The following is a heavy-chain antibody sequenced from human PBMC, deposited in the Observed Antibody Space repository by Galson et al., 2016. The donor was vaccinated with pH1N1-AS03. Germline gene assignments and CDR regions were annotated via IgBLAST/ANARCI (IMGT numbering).Heavy chain of an antibody. CDR1: GFTFSNFG. CDR2: ISNSGNDK. Sequence: SLRLSCAASGFTFSNFGMHWVRQSPGKGLEWVAVISNSGNDKNYADSGKGRITITRDDSKSTVYMQLNSQRAEDTAVYYCAKKTFGGVIVSGKMSLDYWGQGTLVTVSS. V-gene: IGHV3-30*18. D-gene: IGHD3-16*02. J-gene: IGHJ4*02. CDR3: AKKTFGGVIVSGKMSLDY.